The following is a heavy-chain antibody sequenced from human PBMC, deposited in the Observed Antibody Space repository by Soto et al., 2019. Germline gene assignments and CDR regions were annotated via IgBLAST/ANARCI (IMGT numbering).Heavy chain of an antibody. CDR2: ITFNGGST. D-gene: IGHD6-25*01. V-gene: IGHV3-23*01. CDR3: AKRHDAFDI. Sequence: GGTLRLSCAASGFTFSDSAMTWVRQTPGKGLEYVSSITFNGGSTYYADSVKGRFTISRDDSKNTLYLQMNSLRAEDTAVYYCAKRHDAFDIWGHGTMVPVSS. J-gene: IGHJ3*02. CDR1: GFTFSDSA.